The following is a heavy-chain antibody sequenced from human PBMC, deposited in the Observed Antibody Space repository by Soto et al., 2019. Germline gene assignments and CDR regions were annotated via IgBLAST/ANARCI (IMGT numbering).Heavy chain of an antibody. V-gene: IGHV4-30-2*01. J-gene: IGHJ5*02. CDR2: IYHSGST. CDR1: GGSISSGGYS. D-gene: IGHD2-2*01. CDR3: ARVPDR. Sequence: SETLSLTCAVSGGSISSGGYSWSWIRQPPGKGLEWIGYIYHSGSTYYNPSLKSRVNKSVDRSKNQFSLKLSSVTAADTAVYYCARVPDRWGQGTLVTVS.